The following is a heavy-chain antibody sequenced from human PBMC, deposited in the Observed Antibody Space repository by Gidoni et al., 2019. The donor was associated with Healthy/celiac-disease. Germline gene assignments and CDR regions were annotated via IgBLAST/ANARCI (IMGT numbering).Heavy chain of an antibody. D-gene: IGHD2-15*01. J-gene: IGHJ6*02. CDR3: ARSGYCSGGSCYYYYYGMDV. V-gene: IGHV2-26*01. CDR2: IFSNDEK. CDR1: GFSLSNARMG. Sequence: QVTLKESGPVLVKPTETLTLTCTVSGFSLSNARMGVSWIRQPPGKALEWLAHIFSNDEKSYSTSLKSRLTISKDTSKSQVVLTMTNMDPVDTATYYCARSGYCSGGSCYYYYYGMDVWGQGTTVTVSS.